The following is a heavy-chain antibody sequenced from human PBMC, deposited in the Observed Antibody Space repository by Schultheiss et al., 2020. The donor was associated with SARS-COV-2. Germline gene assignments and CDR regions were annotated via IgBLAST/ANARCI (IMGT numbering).Heavy chain of an antibody. V-gene: IGHV3-33*01. D-gene: IGHD2-2*01. Sequence: GGSLRLSCAASGFTFSSYGMHWVRQAPGKGLEWVAVIWYDGSNKYYADSVKGRFTISRDNSKNTLYLQMNSLRAEDTAVYYCARDGDIVVVPAAPNYYYYGMDVWGQGTTVTVSS. CDR1: GFTFSSYG. CDR2: IWYDGSNK. J-gene: IGHJ6*02. CDR3: ARDGDIVVVPAAPNYYYYGMDV.